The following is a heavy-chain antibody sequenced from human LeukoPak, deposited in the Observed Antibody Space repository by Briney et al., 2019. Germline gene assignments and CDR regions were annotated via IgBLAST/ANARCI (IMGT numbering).Heavy chain of an antibody. Sequence: GGALRLSCAASGFTFSSYDMTWVRQAPGRGLEWVSCINSDGINTSYADSVKGRFTISRDNAKNTLNLQMNSLRAEDTAVYYCARDLGQYYDTSDNWFDPWGQGTLVTVSS. CDR1: GFTFSSYD. D-gene: IGHD3-22*01. J-gene: IGHJ5*02. V-gene: IGHV3-74*01. CDR2: INSDGINT. CDR3: ARDLGQYYDTSDNWFDP.